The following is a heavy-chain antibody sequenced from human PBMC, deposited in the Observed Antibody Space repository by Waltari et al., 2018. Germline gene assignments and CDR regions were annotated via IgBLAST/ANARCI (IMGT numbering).Heavy chain of an antibody. V-gene: IGHV3-74*01. J-gene: IGHJ4*02. CDR2: INSEGANS. Sequence: EVQLVESGGGLVQPGGSLRLSCAASGFTFSNYWMHWVREIPGKGLMWVSRINSEGANSVYAESVRGRFTISKDNAKNTRYLQMNSLSAEDTAVYYCARDVDWGVGALGYWGQGTPVTVS. D-gene: IGHD1-26*01. CDR3: ARDVDWGVGALGY. CDR1: GFTFSNYW.